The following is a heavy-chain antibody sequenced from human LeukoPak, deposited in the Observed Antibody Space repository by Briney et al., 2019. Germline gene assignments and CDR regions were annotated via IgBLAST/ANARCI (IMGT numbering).Heavy chain of an antibody. CDR1: GGSFSGYY. CDR2: INHSGST. J-gene: IGHJ4*02. V-gene: IGHV4-34*01. D-gene: IGHD3-16*02. Sequence: SETLSLTCAVYGGSFSGYYWSWIRQPPGKGLEWIGEINHSGSTNYNPSLKSRVTISVDTSKNQFSLKLSSVTAADTDVYYCARGSGLYDYAWGSYQPFDYWGQGTLVTVSS. CDR3: ARGSGLYDYAWGSYQPFDY.